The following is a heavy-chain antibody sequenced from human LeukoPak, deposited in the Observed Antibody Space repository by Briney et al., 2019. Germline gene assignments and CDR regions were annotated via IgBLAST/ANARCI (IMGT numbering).Heavy chain of an antibody. CDR3: ALRWQVEAYFDY. CDR1: GFTFSNYG. CDR2: IWYDGSKT. Sequence: GGCLRLSCAASGFTFSNYGMHGVGRAPGKGLEGVAVIWYDGSKTNYAAAVKGRLTISRDNSQNRLYLQMNNRRAEDWAVYYCALRWQVEAYFDYWRQGTLVTVSS. J-gene: IGHJ4*02. D-gene: IGHD6-19*01. V-gene: IGHV3-33*01.